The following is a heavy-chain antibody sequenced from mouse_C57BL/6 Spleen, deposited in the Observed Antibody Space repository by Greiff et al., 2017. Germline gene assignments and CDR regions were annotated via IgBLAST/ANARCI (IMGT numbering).Heavy chain of an antibody. Sequence: VQLKESGGGLVKPGGSLKLSCAASGFTFSDYGMHWVRQAPEKGLEWVAYISSGSSTIYYADTVKGRFTISRDNAKNTLFLQMTSLRSEDTAMYYCAKGGLSLDYWGQGTTLTVSS. J-gene: IGHJ2*01. V-gene: IGHV5-17*01. D-gene: IGHD1-1*01. CDR2: ISSGSSTI. CDR1: GFTFSDYG. CDR3: AKGGLSLDY.